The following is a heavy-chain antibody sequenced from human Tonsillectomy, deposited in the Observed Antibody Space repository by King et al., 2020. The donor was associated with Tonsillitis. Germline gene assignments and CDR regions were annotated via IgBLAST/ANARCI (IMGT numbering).Heavy chain of an antibody. CDR3: AKDGIALSDWYFDL. Sequence: VQLVESGGGVVQPGTSLRLCCAASGFTFGNYGMHWVRQAPGKGLEWVALIAYDASYENYADSVKGRFTISRDNSKNTLYLEMNSLRVEDTAVYYCAKDGIALSDWYFDLWGRGTLVTVSS. CDR2: IAYDASYE. V-gene: IGHV3-30*18. CDR1: GFTFGNYG. J-gene: IGHJ2*01. D-gene: IGHD3-16*02.